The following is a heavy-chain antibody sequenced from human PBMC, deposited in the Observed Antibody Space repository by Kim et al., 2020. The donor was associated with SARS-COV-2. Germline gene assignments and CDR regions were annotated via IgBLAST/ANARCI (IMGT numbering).Heavy chain of an antibody. D-gene: IGHD3-10*01. CDR2: GST. Sequence: GSTYYADSGKGRFTISRDNSKNTLYLQMNSLRAEDTAVYYCAKETGSGFDYWGQGTLVTVSS. J-gene: IGHJ4*02. V-gene: IGHV3-23*01. CDR3: AKETGSGFDY.